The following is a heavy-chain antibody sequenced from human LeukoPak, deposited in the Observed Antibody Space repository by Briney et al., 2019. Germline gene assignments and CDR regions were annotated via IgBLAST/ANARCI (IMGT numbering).Heavy chain of an antibody. CDR3: ARGRYYYDSSGSTLLDY. CDR1: GFTFSSYW. V-gene: IGHV3-7*01. CDR2: IKQDGSEK. D-gene: IGHD3-22*01. Sequence: GGSLRLSCAASGFTFSSYWMSWVRQAPGKGLEWVANIKQDGSEKYYVDSVKGRFTISRDNAKNSLYLQMNSLRAEDTAVYYCARGRYYYDSSGSTLLDYWGQGTLVTVSS. J-gene: IGHJ4*02.